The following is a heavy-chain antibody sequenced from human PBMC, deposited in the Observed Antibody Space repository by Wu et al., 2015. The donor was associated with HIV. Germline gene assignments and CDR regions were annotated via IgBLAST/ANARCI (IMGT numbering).Heavy chain of an antibody. CDR2: SYHSGNT. D-gene: IGHD3-10*01. J-gene: IGHJ3*02. CDR1: GYSISSGYY. V-gene: IGHV4-38-2*01. Sequence: QVQLQESGPRLVNPSETLSLTCAVSGYSISSGYYWGWIRQPPGKGLEWIGSSYHSGNTYDNPSLKSRVTVSVDTSKNQFSLKLSSVTAADTAVYYCARLGGSGSMTGAFDIWGQGTLVTVSS. CDR3: ARLGGSGSMTGAFDI.